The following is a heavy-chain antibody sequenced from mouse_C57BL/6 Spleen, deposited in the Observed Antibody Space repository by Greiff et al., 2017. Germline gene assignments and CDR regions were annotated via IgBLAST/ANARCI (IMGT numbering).Heavy chain of an antibody. CDR3: ARAVTGPGFAY. CDR2: INPYNGDT. V-gene: IGHV1-20*01. Sequence: VQLQQSGPELVKPGASVKISCKASGYSFTGYFMNWVMQSHGKSLEWIGCINPYNGDTFYNQKFKGKATLTVDKSSSTAHMELRSLTSEDAAVYYCARAVTGPGFAYWGQGTLVTVSA. D-gene: IGHD4-1*01. J-gene: IGHJ3*01. CDR1: GYSFTGYF.